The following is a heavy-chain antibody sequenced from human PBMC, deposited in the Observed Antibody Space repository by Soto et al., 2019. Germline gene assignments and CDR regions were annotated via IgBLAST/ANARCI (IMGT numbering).Heavy chain of an antibody. CDR1: GFTFRSYW. Sequence: SXRLSCAASGFTFRSYWMSWVRQAPGKGLEWVANIKPDGSEKYYVDSVKGRFTISRDNAKNSLYLQMNSLRAEDTAVFYCARDLDVDYWGQGTLVTVSS. V-gene: IGHV3-7*05. D-gene: IGHD1-1*01. CDR3: ARDLDVDY. J-gene: IGHJ4*02. CDR2: IKPDGSEK.